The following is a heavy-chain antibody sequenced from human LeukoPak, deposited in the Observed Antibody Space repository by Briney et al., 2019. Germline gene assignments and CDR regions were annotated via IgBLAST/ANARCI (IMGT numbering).Heavy chain of an antibody. Sequence: SETLSFTCTVSGGSISSSSYYWGWIRQPPGKGLDWIGSIYYSGSTYYKPSLRSRVTISVDTSKNQYSLKLSSVTAADTAVYYCARCTVDTAMAYDYWGQGTLVTVSS. V-gene: IGHV4-39*01. J-gene: IGHJ4*02. CDR2: IYYSGST. D-gene: IGHD5-18*01. CDR1: GGSISSSSYY. CDR3: ARCTVDTAMAYDY.